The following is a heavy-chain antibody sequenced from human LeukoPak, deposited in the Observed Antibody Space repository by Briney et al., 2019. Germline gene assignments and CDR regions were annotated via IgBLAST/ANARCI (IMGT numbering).Heavy chain of an antibody. V-gene: IGHV1-2*02. D-gene: IGHD3-10*01. CDR1: GYTFTDYY. J-gene: IGHJ4*02. CDR3: ARDAYYGSGSYPY. CDR2: INPDSGGT. Sequence: EASVKVSCKASGYTFTDYYMHWVRQAPGQGLEWMGWINPDSGGTNYAQKFQGRVTMTRDTSISTAYMELSRLRSDDTAVYYCARDAYYGSGSYPYWGQGTLVTVSS.